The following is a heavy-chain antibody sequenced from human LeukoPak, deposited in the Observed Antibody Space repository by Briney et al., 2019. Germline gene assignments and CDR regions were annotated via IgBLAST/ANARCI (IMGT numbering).Heavy chain of an antibody. V-gene: IGHV1-2*04. CDR2: INPNSGGT. CDR3: ARSIAAAGRFFDY. CDR1: GYIFTGYC. J-gene: IGHJ4*02. Sequence: ASVKVSCKASGYIFTGYCMHWVRQAPGQGLEWTGWINPNSGGTNYAQKFQGWVTMTRDTSISTAYMELSRLRSDDTAVYYCARSIAAAGRFFDYWGQGTLVTVSS. D-gene: IGHD6-13*01.